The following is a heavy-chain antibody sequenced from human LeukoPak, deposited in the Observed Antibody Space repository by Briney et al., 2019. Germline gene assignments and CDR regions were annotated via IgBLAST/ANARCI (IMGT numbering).Heavy chain of an antibody. D-gene: IGHD3-22*01. J-gene: IGHJ5*02. V-gene: IGHV1-2*02. CDR1: GYTFTGYY. Sequence: ASVKVSCKASGYTFTGYYMHWVRQAPGQGLEWMGWINPNSGGTNYAQKFQGRVTMTRDTSISTAYMEVSRLRSDDTAVYYCAREGYFDSSGYRNNWFDPWDQGTLVTVSS. CDR2: INPNSGGT. CDR3: AREGYFDSSGYRNNWFDP.